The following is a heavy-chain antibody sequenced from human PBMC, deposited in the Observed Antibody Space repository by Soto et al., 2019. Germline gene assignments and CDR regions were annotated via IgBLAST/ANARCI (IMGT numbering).Heavy chain of an antibody. CDR2: ISSSSSYI. V-gene: IGHV3-21*01. CDR1: VFTFSSYS. J-gene: IGHJ1*01. Sequence: PGGALSLPGAASVFTFSSYSRNWFRQAPGKGLEWVSSISSSSSYIYYADSVKGRFTISRDNDKNSLYLQMNSLRAEDTAVYYCARVPPICNYFQHWGQGTLVTVSS. CDR3: ARVPPICNYFQH.